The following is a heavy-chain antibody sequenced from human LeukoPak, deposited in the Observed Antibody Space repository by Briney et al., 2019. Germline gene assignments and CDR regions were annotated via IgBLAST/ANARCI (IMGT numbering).Heavy chain of an antibody. D-gene: IGHD5-12*01. J-gene: IGHJ4*02. CDR2: IYYSGSN. CDR1: GGSISSSSYF. V-gene: IGHV4-39*01. Sequence: SETLSLTCTVSGGSISSSSYFWGWIRQPPGKGLEWIGSIYYSGSNYYNPSLESRVTISVDTSKNQFSLKLNSVTAADTAVYYCARHGGLKYGGYERRFDYWGQGTLVTVSS. CDR3: ARHGGLKYGGYERRFDY.